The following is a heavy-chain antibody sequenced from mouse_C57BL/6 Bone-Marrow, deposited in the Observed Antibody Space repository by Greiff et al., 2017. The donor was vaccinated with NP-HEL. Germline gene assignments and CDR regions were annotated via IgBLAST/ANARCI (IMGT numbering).Heavy chain of an antibody. V-gene: IGHV5-17*01. J-gene: IGHJ2*01. D-gene: IGHD1-1*01. CDR2: ISSGSSTI. CDR1: GFTFSDYG. Sequence: DVMLVESGGGLVKPGGSLKLSCAASGFTFSDYGMHWVRQAPEKGLEWVAYISSGSSTIYYADTVKGRFTISRDNAKNTLFLQMTSLRSEDTAMYYCARDLIYYGSSPYYFDYWGQGTTLTVSS. CDR3: ARDLIYYGSSPYYFDY.